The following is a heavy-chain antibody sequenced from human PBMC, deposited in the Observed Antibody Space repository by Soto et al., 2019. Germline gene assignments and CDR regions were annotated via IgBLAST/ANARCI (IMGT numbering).Heavy chain of an antibody. CDR3: ARPSSGSLRHYFDY. V-gene: IGHV4-39*01. CDR1: GGSISDNDYY. D-gene: IGHD1-26*01. CDR2: ISHTGTA. J-gene: IGHJ4*02. Sequence: PSETLSLTYTVSGGSISDNDYYWSWIRQPPGKGLEWIGTISHTGTAYYNPSLESRVAVSVGTSENQFSLNLSSVTAADTAVYYCARPSSGSLRHYFDYWGQGTPVTVSS.